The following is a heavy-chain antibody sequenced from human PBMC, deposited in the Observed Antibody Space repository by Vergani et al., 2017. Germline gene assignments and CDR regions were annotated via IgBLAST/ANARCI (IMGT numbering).Heavy chain of an antibody. CDR3: AKTGPPSPLPQRDYYGSGSGWYFDL. V-gene: IGHV5-51*01. CDR2: IYPGDSDT. J-gene: IGHJ2*01. D-gene: IGHD3-10*01. CDR1: GYSFTSYW. Sequence: EVQLVQSGAEVKKPGESLKISCKGSGYSFTSYWIGWVRQMPGKGLEWMGIIYPGDSDTRYSPSFQGQVTISADKSISTAYLQWSSLKASDTAMYYCAKTGPPSPLPQRDYYGSGSGWYFDLWGRGTLVTVSS.